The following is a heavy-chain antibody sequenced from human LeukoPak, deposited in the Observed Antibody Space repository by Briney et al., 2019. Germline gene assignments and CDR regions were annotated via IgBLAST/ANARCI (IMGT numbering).Heavy chain of an antibody. Sequence: ASVKVSCEASGYTFTSYYMHWVRQAPGQGLEWMGIINPSGGSTSYAQKFQGRVTMTRDTSTSTVYMELSSLRSEDTAVYYCAREKSLDCSGGSCETALFDYWGQGTLVTVSS. J-gene: IGHJ4*02. CDR3: AREKSLDCSGGSCETALFDY. CDR1: GYTFTSYY. D-gene: IGHD2-15*01. CDR2: INPSGGST. V-gene: IGHV1-46*01.